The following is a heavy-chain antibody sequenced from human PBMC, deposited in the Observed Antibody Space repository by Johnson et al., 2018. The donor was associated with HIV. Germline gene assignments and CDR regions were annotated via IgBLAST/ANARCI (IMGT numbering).Heavy chain of an antibody. Sequence: QVQLVESGGGVVQPGRSLRISCAASGFTFSSYAMNWVRQAPGKGLEWVAVISYDGSNKYYADSVKGRFTISRDNSKNTLYLQINSLRAEDTAVYYCARDLAAGIPSDAFDIWGQGTMVTVSS. D-gene: IGHD6-25*01. V-gene: IGHV3-30-3*01. CDR1: GFTFSSYA. J-gene: IGHJ3*02. CDR2: ISYDGSNK. CDR3: ARDLAAGIPSDAFDI.